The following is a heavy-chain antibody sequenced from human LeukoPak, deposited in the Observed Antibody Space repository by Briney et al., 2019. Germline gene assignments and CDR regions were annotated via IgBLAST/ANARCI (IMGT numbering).Heavy chain of an antibody. CDR1: GYTLSDFY. V-gene: IGHV1-2*02. Sequence: GASVKVSCKASGYTLSDFYIHWVRQAPGQGLEYVGWITPKSGDTYSPQRFQGRVTMTRDASISTAYMELSSLRSDDTAVYFCARVRSAGERAWAYWGQGTLVTVSS. J-gene: IGHJ4*02. CDR2: ITPKSGDT. CDR3: ARVRSAGERAWAY. D-gene: IGHD1-1*01.